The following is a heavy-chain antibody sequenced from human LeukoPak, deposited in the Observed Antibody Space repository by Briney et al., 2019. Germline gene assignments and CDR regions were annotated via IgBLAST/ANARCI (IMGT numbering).Heavy chain of an antibody. CDR3: ARDQMAMPA. J-gene: IGHJ5*02. Sequence: GGSLRLSCAASGFTFSSYWMSWVRQAPGKGLEWVANIKEDGSEKYYVDSVMGRFTISRDNAKNSLYLQMNSLRAGDTVLYYCARDQMAMPAWGQGTLVTVSS. V-gene: IGHV3-7*01. D-gene: IGHD5-24*01. CDR1: GFTFSSYW. CDR2: IKEDGSEK.